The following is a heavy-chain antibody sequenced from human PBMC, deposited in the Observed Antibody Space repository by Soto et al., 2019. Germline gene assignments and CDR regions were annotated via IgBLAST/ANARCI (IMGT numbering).Heavy chain of an antibody. D-gene: IGHD3-22*01. CDR1: GFTFSSYA. J-gene: IGHJ6*02. V-gene: IGHV3-30-3*01. Sequence: GGSLRLSCAASGFTFSSYAMHWFRQAPFNVLEWVAVISYDGSNKYYADSVKGRFTISRDNSKNTLYLQMNSLRAEDTAVYYCARDRVVNKYYCYGMDVWGQGTTVTVSS. CDR3: ARDRVVNKYYCYGMDV. CDR2: ISYDGSNK.